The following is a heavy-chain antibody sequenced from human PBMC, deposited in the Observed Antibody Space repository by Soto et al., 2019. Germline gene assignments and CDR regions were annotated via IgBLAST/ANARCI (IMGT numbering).Heavy chain of an antibody. Sequence: GGSLRLSCAASGFTFSSYAMSWVHRAPGKGLEWVSTITGSGGSTYYADSVKGRFTISRDNSKNTRYLQMNSLRAEDTAVYYCAKVPRYCSGGSCYGGYFDYWGQGTLVTVSS. J-gene: IGHJ4*02. D-gene: IGHD2-15*01. CDR2: ITGSGGST. CDR3: AKVPRYCSGGSCYGGYFDY. V-gene: IGHV3-23*01. CDR1: GFTFSSYA.